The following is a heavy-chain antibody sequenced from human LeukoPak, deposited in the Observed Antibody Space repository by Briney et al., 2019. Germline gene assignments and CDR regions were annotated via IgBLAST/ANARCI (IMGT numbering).Heavy chain of an antibody. CDR1: GFTFSSYA. CDR3: AKGREPSSWCPTPLDY. J-gene: IGHJ4*02. D-gene: IGHD6-13*01. Sequence: GGSLRLSCAASGFTFSSYAMSWVRQATGKGLEWVSAISGSGGSTYYADSVKGRFTISRDNSKNTLYLQMNSLRAEDTAVYYCAKGREPSSWCPTPLDYWGQGTLVTVSS. V-gene: IGHV3-23*01. CDR2: ISGSGGST.